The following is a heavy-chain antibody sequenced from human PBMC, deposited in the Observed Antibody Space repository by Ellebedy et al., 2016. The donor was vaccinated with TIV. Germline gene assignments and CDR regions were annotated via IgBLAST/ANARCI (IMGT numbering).Heavy chain of an antibody. Sequence: GESLKISCVASGFSFRSYWMSWVRQAPGKGLEWVANINQDGSQRYYVDSVKGRFTISRESAKNSLFLQVSSLRAEDTAVYYCTTDGSYGDFRSPAHAFENWGQGTVVSVSS. D-gene: IGHD4-17*01. V-gene: IGHV3-7*01. J-gene: IGHJ3*02. CDR2: INQDGSQR. CDR3: TTDGSYGDFRSPAHAFEN. CDR1: GFSFRSYW.